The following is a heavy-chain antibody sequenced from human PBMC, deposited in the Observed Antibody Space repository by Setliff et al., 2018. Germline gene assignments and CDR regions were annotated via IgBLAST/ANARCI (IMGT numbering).Heavy chain of an antibody. Sequence: VASVKVSCKASGYTFTNYGINWVRQAPGQGLEWMGWISAYTGNTNYAQKLQGRVSMTTDTSTGTAYLELRSLRSDDTAVYYCSRLVRYCTTTSCQRLSGDEYWGQGTLVTVSS. CDR2: ISAYTGNT. V-gene: IGHV1-18*01. D-gene: IGHD2-2*01. CDR3: SRLVRYCTTTSCQRLSGDEY. CDR1: GYTFTNYG. J-gene: IGHJ4*02.